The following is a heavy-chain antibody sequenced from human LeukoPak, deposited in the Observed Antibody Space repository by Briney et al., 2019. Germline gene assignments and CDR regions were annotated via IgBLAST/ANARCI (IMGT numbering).Heavy chain of an antibody. CDR3: ARNLFYGDYYDY. Sequence: GASVKVSCKASGYTFTGYYMHWVRQAAGQGRAWMGWINPNSGGTNYAQKFQGRVTMTRDTSISTAYMELSRLRSDDTAVYYCARNLFYGDYYDYWGQGTLVTVSS. CDR1: GYTFTGYY. V-gene: IGHV1-2*02. J-gene: IGHJ4*02. CDR2: INPNSGGT. D-gene: IGHD4-17*01.